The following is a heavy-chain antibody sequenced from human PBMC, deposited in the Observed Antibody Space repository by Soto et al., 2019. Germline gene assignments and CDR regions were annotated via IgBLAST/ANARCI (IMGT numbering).Heavy chain of an antibody. CDR1: GFTFSDYY. J-gene: IGHJ5*02. Sequence: GGSLRLSCAASGFTFSDYYMSWIRQAPGKGLEWVSYISSSGSTIYYADSVKGRFTISRDNAKNSLYLQMNSLRAEDTAVYYCVRDETYYDFWSGSPRHWFDPWGQGTLVTVSS. CDR2: ISSSGSTI. V-gene: IGHV3-11*01. CDR3: VRDETYYDFWSGSPRHWFDP. D-gene: IGHD3-3*01.